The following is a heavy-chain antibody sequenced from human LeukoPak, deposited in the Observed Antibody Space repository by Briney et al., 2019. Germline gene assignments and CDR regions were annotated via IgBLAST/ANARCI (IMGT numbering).Heavy chain of an antibody. CDR1: GGSISSYY. V-gene: IGHV4-59*08. Sequence: SETLSLTCTVSGGSISSYYWSWIRQPPGKGLEWIGYIYYSGGTNYNPSLKSRVTISVDTSKNQFSLKLSSVTAADTAVYYCARGVWQWRNWFDPWGQGTLVTVSS. CDR2: IYYSGGT. D-gene: IGHD6-19*01. J-gene: IGHJ5*02. CDR3: ARGVWQWRNWFDP.